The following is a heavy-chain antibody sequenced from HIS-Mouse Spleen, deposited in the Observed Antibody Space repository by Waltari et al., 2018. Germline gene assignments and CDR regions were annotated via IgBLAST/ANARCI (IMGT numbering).Heavy chain of an antibody. CDR2: ISSSGSTI. Sequence: QVQLVESGGGLVKPGGSLRLSCAASGFTFRASYLSWTRQAPGKGLEWVSYISSSGSTIYYADSVKGRFTISRDNAKNSLYLQMNSLRAEDTAVYYCASLPGIAAAGSTWGQGTLVTVSS. CDR3: ASLPGIAAAGST. CDR1: GFTFRASY. J-gene: IGHJ5*02. V-gene: IGHV3-11*01. D-gene: IGHD6-13*01.